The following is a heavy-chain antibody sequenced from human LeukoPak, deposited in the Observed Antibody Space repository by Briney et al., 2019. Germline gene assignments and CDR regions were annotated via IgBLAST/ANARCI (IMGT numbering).Heavy chain of an antibody. CDR1: GFTFSTYW. CDR2: ISSDASIT. J-gene: IGHJ4*02. CDR3: ATSARTYLGSSLDY. D-gene: IGHD2-15*01. Sequence: GGSLRLSCAASGFTFSTYWMHWVRHDPGKGLVWVSRISSDASITSYADPVKGRFTISRDNAKNTLYLQMNSLRAEDTALYYCATSARTYLGSSLDYWGQGTLVTVSS. V-gene: IGHV3-74*01.